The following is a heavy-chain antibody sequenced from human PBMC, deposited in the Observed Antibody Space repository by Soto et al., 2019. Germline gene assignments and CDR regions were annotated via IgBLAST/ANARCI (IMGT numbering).Heavy chain of an antibody. CDR3: AKTVAGTVWYFDY. Sequence: LRLSFAASGFTFSSYAMSWVRQAPGKGLEWVSAISGSGGSTYYADSVKGRFTISRDNSKNTLYLQMNSLRAEDTAVYYCAKTVAGTVWYFDYWGQGTLVTVSS. CDR2: ISGSGGST. V-gene: IGHV3-23*01. D-gene: IGHD6-19*01. J-gene: IGHJ4*02. CDR1: GFTFSSYA.